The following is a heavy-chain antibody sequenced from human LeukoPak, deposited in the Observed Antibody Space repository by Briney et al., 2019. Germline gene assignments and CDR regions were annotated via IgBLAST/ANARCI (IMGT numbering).Heavy chain of an antibody. J-gene: IGHJ5*02. CDR3: ARERGYDFWSGYRLTGWFDP. CDR1: GGSISSYY. V-gene: IGHV4-59*01. CDR2: IYYSGGT. Sequence: PSETLSLTCTVSGGSISSYYWSWIRQPPGKGLEWIGYIYYSGGTNYNPSLKSRVTISVDTSKDQFSLKLSSVTAADTAVYYCARERGYDFWSGYRLTGWFDPWGQGTLVTVSS. D-gene: IGHD3-3*01.